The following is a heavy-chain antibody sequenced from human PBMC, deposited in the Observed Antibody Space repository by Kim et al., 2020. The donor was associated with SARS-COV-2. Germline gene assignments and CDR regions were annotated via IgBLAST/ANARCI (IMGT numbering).Heavy chain of an antibody. Sequence: GGSLRLSCAASGFTFSSYGMHWVRQAPGKGLEWVAVIWYDGSNKYYADSVKGRFTISRDNSKNTLYLQMNSLRAEDTAVYYCARDGDTAMVTVDYWGQGTLVTVSS. CDR3: ARDGDTAMVTVDY. J-gene: IGHJ4*02. V-gene: IGHV3-33*08. D-gene: IGHD5-18*01. CDR2: IWYDGSNK. CDR1: GFTFSSYG.